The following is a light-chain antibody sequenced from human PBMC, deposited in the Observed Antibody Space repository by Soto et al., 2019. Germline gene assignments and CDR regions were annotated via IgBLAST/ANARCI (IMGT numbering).Light chain of an antibody. CDR1: SSDVGGYNY. J-gene: IGLJ3*02. CDR3: TSYTSRNLWV. Sequence: QSVLTQPASVSGSPGQSITISCTGTSSDVGGYNYVSWYQQHPGKVPKLMIFEVSNRPSGVSNRFSASKSGNTASLTISGLQAEDEADYYCTSYTSRNLWVFGGGTKLTVL. CDR2: EVS. V-gene: IGLV2-14*01.